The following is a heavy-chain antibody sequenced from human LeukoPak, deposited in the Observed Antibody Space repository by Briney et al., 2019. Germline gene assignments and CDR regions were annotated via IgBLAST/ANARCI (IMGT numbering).Heavy chain of an antibody. CDR2: ISGDGGST. CDR3: AKDVTGNSSSWYSWFDP. Sequence: GGSLRLSCAASGFTFDDYAMHWVRQAPGRGLEWVSSISGDGGSTYYVDSVKGRFTISRDNSKNSLYLQMNSLRTEDTALYYCAKDVTGNSSSWYSWFDPWGQGTLVTVSS. V-gene: IGHV3-43*02. D-gene: IGHD6-13*01. J-gene: IGHJ5*02. CDR1: GFTFDDYA.